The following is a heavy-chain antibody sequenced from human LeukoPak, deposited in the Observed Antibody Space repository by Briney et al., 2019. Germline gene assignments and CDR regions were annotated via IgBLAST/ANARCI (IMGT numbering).Heavy chain of an antibody. Sequence: PAGSLRLSCAATGFTFSRYAMHWVRQAPGKGLAGVAVISYDGSNKYYADSVKGRFTISRDNSKNTLYLQMNSLRAEDTAVYYCAKAVQRSTVDTAMYWGQGTLVTVSS. CDR1: GFTFSRYA. D-gene: IGHD5-18*01. CDR3: AKAVQRSTVDTAMY. J-gene: IGHJ4*02. CDR2: ISYDGSNK. V-gene: IGHV3-30-3*01.